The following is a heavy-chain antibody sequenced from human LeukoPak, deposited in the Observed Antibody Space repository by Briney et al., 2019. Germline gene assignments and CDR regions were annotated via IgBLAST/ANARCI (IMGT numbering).Heavy chain of an antibody. Sequence: GRSLRLSCAASGFTFSSYWMSWVRQAPGKGLEWVSVISGGGSTTYYADSVKGRFTISRDNSKNTLYLQMNSLRAEDTAVYYCATSNWFDPWGQGTLVTVSS. J-gene: IGHJ5*02. CDR1: GFTFSSYW. CDR2: ISGGGSTT. D-gene: IGHD1-7*01. CDR3: ATSNWFDP. V-gene: IGHV3-23*01.